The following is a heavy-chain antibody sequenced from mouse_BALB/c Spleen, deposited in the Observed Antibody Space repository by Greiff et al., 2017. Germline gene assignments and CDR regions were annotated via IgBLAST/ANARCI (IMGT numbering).Heavy chain of an antibody. D-gene: IGHD1-1*01. J-gene: IGHJ1*01. V-gene: IGHV1-54*01. CDR3: ARCYYGNGYEYIDD. CDR1: GYAFTNYF. CDR2: INPGSGGT. Sequence: QVQLQESGAELVRPGTSVKVSCKASGYAFTNYFIEWVKQRPGQGLEWIGGINPGSGGTNYNEKFKGKATLTADKSSSTAYMQLSSLTSDNSAVYFCARCYYGNGYEYIDDWGAGTTVTVSS.